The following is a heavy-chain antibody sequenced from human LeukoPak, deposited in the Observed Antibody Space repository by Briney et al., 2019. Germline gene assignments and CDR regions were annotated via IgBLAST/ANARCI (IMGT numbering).Heavy chain of an antibody. CDR2: MYYSGST. D-gene: IGHD2-15*01. Sequence: SSETLSLTCTVSGGSISSSSFYWGWIRQPPGKGLEWIGSMYYSGSTYYNPSLKSRVTISVDASKKQFSLKVSSVTAADTAVYYCAREKGYCSGGSCYSLYYFDYWGQGTLVTVSS. CDR1: GGSISSSSFY. J-gene: IGHJ4*02. CDR3: AREKGYCSGGSCYSLYYFDY. V-gene: IGHV4-39*07.